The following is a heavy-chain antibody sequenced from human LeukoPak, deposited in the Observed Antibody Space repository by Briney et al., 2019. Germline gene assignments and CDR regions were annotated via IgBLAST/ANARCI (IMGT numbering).Heavy chain of an antibody. CDR3: ARDPWFGEFEKIFDY. CDR2: ISRSSSYI. CDR1: GFTFSSYT. Sequence: PGGSLRLSCAASGFTFSSYTMNWVRQAPGKGLEWVSSISRSSSYIYYADSVKGRFTISRDNAKNSLYLQMNSLRAEDTAVYYCARDPWFGEFEKIFDYWGQGTLVTVSS. V-gene: IGHV3-21*01. J-gene: IGHJ4*02. D-gene: IGHD3-10*01.